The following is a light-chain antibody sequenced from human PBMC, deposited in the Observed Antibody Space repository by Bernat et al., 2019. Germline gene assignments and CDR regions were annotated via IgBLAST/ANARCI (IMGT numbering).Light chain of an antibody. Sequence: DIQLTQSPSFLSASVGDRVTITCRASQVIGTYLAWYHQKPGKAPHLLIYGASTLQSGVPSRFSGSGSGTQFTLTISSLQPEDSATYYYQQLDNFPLTFGQGTRLEIK. J-gene: IGKJ5*01. V-gene: IGKV1-9*01. CDR1: QVIGTY. CDR2: GAS. CDR3: QQLDNFPLT.